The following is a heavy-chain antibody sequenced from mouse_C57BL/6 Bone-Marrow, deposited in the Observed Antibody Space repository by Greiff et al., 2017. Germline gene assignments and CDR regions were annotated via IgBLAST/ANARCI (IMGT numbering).Heavy chain of an antibody. V-gene: IGHV5-15*01. Sequence: EVQGVESGGGLVQPGGSLTLSCAASGFTFSDYGMAWVRQAPRKGPEWVAFISNLAYSIYYADTVTGRFTSSRENAKNTLYLEMSSLRSEYTAMYYCARQYYGTYWYFDVWGTGTTVTVSS. CDR2: ISNLAYSI. CDR1: GFTFSDYG. J-gene: IGHJ1*03. D-gene: IGHD1-1*01. CDR3: ARQYYGTYWYFDV.